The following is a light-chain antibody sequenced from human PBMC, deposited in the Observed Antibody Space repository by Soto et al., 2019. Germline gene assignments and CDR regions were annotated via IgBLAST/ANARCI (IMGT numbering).Light chain of an antibody. J-gene: IGKJ5*01. CDR2: LAS. CDR3: MQALQTPPT. CDR1: QSLLHSNGYNY. V-gene: IGKV2-28*01. Sequence: DIVMTQSPLSLPVTPGEPASISCRSSQSLLHSNGYNYLDWYLQKPGQSPQLLIYLASSLASGVPDRFSGSGSGTDFTLKISRVEAEDVGVYYCMQALQTPPTFGQGTRLEIK.